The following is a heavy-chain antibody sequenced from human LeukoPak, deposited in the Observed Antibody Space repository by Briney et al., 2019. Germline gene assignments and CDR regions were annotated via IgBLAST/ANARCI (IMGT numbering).Heavy chain of an antibody. CDR1: GFTFSSYP. D-gene: IGHD1-1*01. CDR2: ISYDGSGK. J-gene: IGHJ4*02. Sequence: HPGGSLRLSCAASGFTFSSYPIHWVRQAPGKRLEWVSIISYDGSGKHYADSVKGRFTISRDNSKNTLYLQMNSLKPEDTAVYHCARGGTSAKLDHWGQGTLVIVSS. CDR3: ARGGTSAKLDH. V-gene: IGHV3-30-3*01.